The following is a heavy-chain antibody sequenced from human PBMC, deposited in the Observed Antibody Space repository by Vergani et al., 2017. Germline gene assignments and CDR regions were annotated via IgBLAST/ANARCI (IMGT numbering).Heavy chain of an antibody. D-gene: IGHD2-8*01. J-gene: IGHJ4*02. CDR3: ASGEWTNGVCEPPGSLRTDY. V-gene: IGHV1-69*06. CDR2: IIPIFGTA. CDR1: GGTFSSYA. Sequence: QVQLVQSGAEVKKPGSSVKVSCKASGGTFSSYAISWVRQAPGQGLEWMGGIIPIFGTANYAQKFQGRVTITAEKSTSTAYMVLSSLRSEDTAVYYCASGEWTNGVCEPPGSLRTDYWGQGTLVTVSS.